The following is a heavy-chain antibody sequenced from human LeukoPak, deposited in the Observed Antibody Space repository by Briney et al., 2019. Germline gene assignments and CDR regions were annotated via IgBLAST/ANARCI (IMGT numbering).Heavy chain of an antibody. J-gene: IGHJ4*02. CDR3: AKRGVVIRVILVGFHKEAYYFDS. CDR2: ISDSGRRT. Sequence: GGSLRLSCAVSGITLSNYGMSWVRQAPGKGLEWVAGISDSGRRTNYADSVKGRFTISRDIAKSTLYLQMNSLRAEDTAVYFCAKRGVVIRVILVGFHKEAYYFDSWGQGALVTVSS. CDR1: GITLSNYG. V-gene: IGHV3-23*01. D-gene: IGHD3-22*01.